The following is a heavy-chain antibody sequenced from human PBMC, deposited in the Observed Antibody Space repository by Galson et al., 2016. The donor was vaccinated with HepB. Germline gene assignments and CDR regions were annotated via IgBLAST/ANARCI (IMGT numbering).Heavy chain of an antibody. CDR3: ARVNVKILTGYYVAYTYYGMDV. V-gene: IGHV4-34*01. Sequence: LSLTCDVYGGSFSDYFWSWIRQPPGEGLEWIGEINHSGTTSYNPSLKSRLTISVDTSKNQVSLKLSSVTAADTAIYYCARVNVKILTGYYVAYTYYGMDVGGQGTTVTVSS. J-gene: IGHJ6*02. D-gene: IGHD3-9*01. CDR1: GGSFSDYF. CDR2: INHSGTT.